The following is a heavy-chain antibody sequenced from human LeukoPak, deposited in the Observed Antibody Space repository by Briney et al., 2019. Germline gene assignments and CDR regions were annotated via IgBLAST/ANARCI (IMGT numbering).Heavy chain of an antibody. CDR2: INHSGST. V-gene: IGHV4-34*01. Sequence: SETLSLTCAVYGGSFSGYYWSWIRQPPGKGLEWIGEINHSGSTNYNPSLKSRVTISVDTSKNQFSLKLSSVTAADTAVYYCARGPIVVVTALHHLVGFDPWGQGTLVTVSS. D-gene: IGHD2-21*02. CDR1: GGSFSGYY. CDR3: ARGPIVVVTALHHLVGFDP. J-gene: IGHJ5*02.